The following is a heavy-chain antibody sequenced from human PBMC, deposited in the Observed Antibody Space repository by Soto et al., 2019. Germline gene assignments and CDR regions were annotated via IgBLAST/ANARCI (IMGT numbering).Heavy chain of an antibody. V-gene: IGHV4-34*01. CDR3: ARFAGLRTYYYYMDV. CDR2: INHSGST. CDR1: GGSFSGYY. J-gene: IGHJ6*03. Sequence: PSETLSLTCAVYGGSFSGYYWSWIRQPPGKGLEWIGEINHSGSTNYNPSLKSRVTISVDTSKNQFSLKLSSVTAADTAVYYCARFAGLRTYYYYMDVWGKGTTVTVSS. D-gene: IGHD3-16*01.